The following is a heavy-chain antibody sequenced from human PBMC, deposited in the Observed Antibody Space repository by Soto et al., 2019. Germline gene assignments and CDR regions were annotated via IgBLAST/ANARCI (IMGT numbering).Heavy chain of an antibody. CDR1: GFTFSSYA. CDR3: AKDRDAGAGYSSSWYNNWFDP. J-gene: IGHJ5*02. CDR2: ISGSGGST. V-gene: IGHV3-23*01. D-gene: IGHD6-13*01. Sequence: EVQLLESGGGLVQPGGSLRLSCAASGFTFSSYAMSWVRQAPGKGLEWVSAISGSGGSTYYADSVKGRFTISRDNSKNTLYLQMNSLRAEDTAVYYCAKDRDAGAGYSSSWYNNWFDPWGQGTLSPSPQ.